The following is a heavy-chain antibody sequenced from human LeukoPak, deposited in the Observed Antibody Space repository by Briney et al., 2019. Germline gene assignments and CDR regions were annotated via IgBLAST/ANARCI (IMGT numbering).Heavy chain of an antibody. Sequence: GGSLRLSCAASGFTFSSYAMHWVRQAPGKGLEWVAVISYDGSNKYYADSVKGRFTISRDNSKNTLYLQMNSLKTEDTAVYYCSLYGSGSYEDYWGQGTLVTVSS. D-gene: IGHD3-10*01. CDR3: SLYGSGSYEDY. CDR2: ISYDGSNK. J-gene: IGHJ4*02. V-gene: IGHV3-30*04. CDR1: GFTFSSYA.